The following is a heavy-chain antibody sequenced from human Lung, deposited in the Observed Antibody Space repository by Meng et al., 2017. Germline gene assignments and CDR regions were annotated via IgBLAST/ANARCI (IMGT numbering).Heavy chain of an antibody. V-gene: IGHV4-4*02. CDR1: GRHLRSGKG. Sequence: QLPLQASGPERVSPCGTLSLTLAVPGRHLRSGKGWRWVRQPPGKGLEWIGEIYHSGSTNYNPSLKSRVTISVDKSKNQFSLKLSSVTAADTAVYYCARGSITMVRGVSVFDPWGQGTLVTVSS. D-gene: IGHD3-10*01. CDR2: IYHSGST. J-gene: IGHJ5*02. CDR3: ARGSITMVRGVSVFDP.